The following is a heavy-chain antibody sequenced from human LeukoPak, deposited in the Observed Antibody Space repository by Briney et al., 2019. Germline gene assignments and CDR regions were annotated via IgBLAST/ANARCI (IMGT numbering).Heavy chain of an antibody. J-gene: IGHJ4*02. D-gene: IGHD1-1*01. Sequence: PSETLSLTCTVSGGSISSYYWSWIRQPPGKGLEWIGYIYYSGSTNYNPSLKSRVTISVDTSKNQFPLKLSSVTAADTAVYYCARHSRLGTIDYWGQGTLVTVSS. CDR3: ARHSRLGTIDY. V-gene: IGHV4-59*08. CDR2: IYYSGST. CDR1: GGSISSYY.